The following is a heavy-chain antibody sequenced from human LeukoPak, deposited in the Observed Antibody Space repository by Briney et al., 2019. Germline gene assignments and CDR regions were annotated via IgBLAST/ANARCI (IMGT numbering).Heavy chain of an antibody. V-gene: IGHV3-21*01. CDR1: GFTLSIYS. CDR3: ARPDREDDTPRAFPYYNYYLHV. CDR2: ITCNSSFI. Sequence: GRSLRLSCAASGFTLSIYSMSGAPLAPGKGREWVAYITCNSSFIYYADSVKGPSTTSRDNAQNSLYLQMNSLRAEDTAVYYCARPDREDDTPRAFPYYNYYLHVWGEGDTVIVS. D-gene: IGHD3-22*01. J-gene: IGHJ6*03.